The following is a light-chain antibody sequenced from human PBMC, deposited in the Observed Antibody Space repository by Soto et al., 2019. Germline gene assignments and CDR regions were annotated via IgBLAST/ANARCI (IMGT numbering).Light chain of an antibody. CDR3: QKYNSAPLT. V-gene: IGKV1-27*01. CDR1: QGIAPY. CDR2: ATS. Sequence: DVQMTQSPSSLSAFVGERVTITCRASQGIAPYLAWFQQKPGKVPKLLIYATSTLQSGVPSRFSGSGSGTAFTLTISSLQPEDVATYYCQKYNSAPLTFGGGTKVEIK. J-gene: IGKJ4*01.